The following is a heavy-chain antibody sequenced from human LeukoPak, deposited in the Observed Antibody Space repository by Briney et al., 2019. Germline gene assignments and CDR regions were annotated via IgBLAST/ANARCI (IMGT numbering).Heavy chain of an antibody. CDR2: ISAYNGNT. J-gene: IGHJ4*02. D-gene: IGHD3-22*01. CDR3: ARGGYYYDSSGEFDY. CDR1: GYTFTSYG. V-gene: IGHV1-18*01. Sequence: ASVKVSCKASGYTFTSYGISWVRQAPGQGLEWMGWISAYNGNTNYAQKLQGRVTMTTDTSTSTAYMELRSLRPDDTAVYYCARGGYYYDSSGEFDYWGQGTLVTVSS.